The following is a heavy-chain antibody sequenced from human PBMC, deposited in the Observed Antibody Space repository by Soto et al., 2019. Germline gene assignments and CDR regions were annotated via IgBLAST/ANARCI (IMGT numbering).Heavy chain of an antibody. CDR1: GGSFSDYY. J-gene: IGHJ6*02. Sequence: PSETLSLTCAVYGGSFSDYYWGWIRQPPGKGLEWIGEINHSGSTNYNPSLKSRVTISVDTSKNQFSLKLSSVTAADTAVYYCARDSYYGSGSYFYRTYGMDVWGQGTTVTVSS. V-gene: IGHV4-34*01. CDR3: ARDSYYGSGSYFYRTYGMDV. CDR2: INHSGST. D-gene: IGHD3-10*01.